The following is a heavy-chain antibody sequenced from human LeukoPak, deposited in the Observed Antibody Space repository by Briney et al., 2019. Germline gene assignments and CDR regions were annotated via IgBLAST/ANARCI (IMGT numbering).Heavy chain of an antibody. CDR3: ASLGSGSSRIIDFDY. CDR2: IDPSGGGT. J-gene: IGHJ4*02. V-gene: IGHV1-46*01. D-gene: IGHD3-10*01. CDR1: GYTFTTYY. Sequence: ASVKVSCKASGYTFTTYYMHWVRQAPGQGLEWMGIIDPSGGGTNYAQEFQGRVTMTRDTSTSTVYMELSSLRSEDTAVYYCASLGSGSSRIIDFDYWGQGTLVTVSS.